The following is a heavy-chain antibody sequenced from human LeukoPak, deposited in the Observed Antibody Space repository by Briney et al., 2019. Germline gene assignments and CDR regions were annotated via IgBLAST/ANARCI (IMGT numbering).Heavy chain of an antibody. CDR3: AKDLVRAAAGTYGYYYYYYGMDV. D-gene: IGHD6-13*01. Sequence: GRSLRLSCAASGFTFSSYGMHWVRQAPGKGLEWVVVISYDGSNKYYADSVKGRFTISRDNSKNTLYLQMNSLRAEDTAVYYCAKDLVRAAAGTYGYYYYYYGMDVWGQGTTVTVSS. J-gene: IGHJ6*02. CDR2: ISYDGSNK. V-gene: IGHV3-30*18. CDR1: GFTFSSYG.